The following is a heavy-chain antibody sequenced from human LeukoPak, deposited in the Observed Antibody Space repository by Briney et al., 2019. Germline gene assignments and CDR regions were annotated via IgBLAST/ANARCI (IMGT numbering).Heavy chain of an antibody. CDR2: IKEDGSET. Sequence: PGGSLRLSCAASGFTFSTYWMSWVRQAPGKGLEWVANIKEDGSETHYVESVKGRFTISRDNAKNSLYLQMNSLRAEDTALYYCARGIDYWGQGTLVTVSS. CDR3: ARGIDY. CDR1: GFTFSTYW. J-gene: IGHJ4*02. V-gene: IGHV3-7*05.